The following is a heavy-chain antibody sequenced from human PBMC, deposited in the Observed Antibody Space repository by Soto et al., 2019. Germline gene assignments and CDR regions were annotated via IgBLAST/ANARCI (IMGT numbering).Heavy chain of an antibody. CDR2: IIPIFGTA. J-gene: IGHJ6*02. V-gene: IGHV1-69*12. CDR3: ARDPIRVSRPDAWGDGMDV. D-gene: IGHD7-27*01. Sequence: QVQLVQSGAEVKKPGSSVKVSCKASGGTFSSYAISWVRQAPGQGLEWMGGIIPIFGTANYAQKFQGRVTNTGDEHTSTAYMVLSRLRSEDTDVSYCARDPIRVSRPDAWGDGMDVWGQGTTVTLSS. CDR1: GGTFSSYA.